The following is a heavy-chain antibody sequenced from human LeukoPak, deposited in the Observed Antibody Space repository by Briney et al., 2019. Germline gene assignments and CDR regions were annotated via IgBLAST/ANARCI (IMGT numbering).Heavy chain of an antibody. CDR1: GGSINNYY. Sequence: SETLSLTCAVSGGSINNYYWSWIRQPPGKGLEWIGSIYHSGRTYYNPSLKSRVTISVDTSKNQFSLDMRSMTAADTAVYYCARGQGVTVIKVGKNWFDPWSQGTQVIVSP. CDR3: ARGQGVTVIKVGKNWFDP. V-gene: IGHV4-59*05. D-gene: IGHD3-22*01. J-gene: IGHJ5*02. CDR2: IYHSGRT.